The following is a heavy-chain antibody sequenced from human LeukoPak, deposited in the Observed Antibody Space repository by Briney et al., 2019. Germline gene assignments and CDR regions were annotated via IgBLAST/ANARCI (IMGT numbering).Heavy chain of an antibody. CDR3: ARSQVGAAGNYYYYMDV. Sequence: GGSLRLSCAASGFTFSSYSMNWVRQAPGKGLEWVSSISSSSSYIYYADSVKGRFTISRDNAKNSLYLQMNSLRAEDTAVYYCARSQVGAAGNYYYYMDVWGKGTTVTVSS. V-gene: IGHV3-21*01. D-gene: IGHD6-13*01. CDR2: ISSSSSYI. CDR1: GFTFSSYS. J-gene: IGHJ6*03.